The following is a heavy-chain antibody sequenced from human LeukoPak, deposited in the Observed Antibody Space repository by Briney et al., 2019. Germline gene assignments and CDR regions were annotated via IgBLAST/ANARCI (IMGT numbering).Heavy chain of an antibody. CDR2: IYYSGST. CDR1: GCSISSSSYY. Sequence: SETLSLTCTVSGCSISSSSYYWGWIRQPPGKGLEWIGSIYYSGSTYYNPSLKSRVTISVDTSKNQFSLKLSSVTAADTAVYYCARRSSGWYFFVYWYFDLWGRGTLVTVSS. V-gene: IGHV4-39*01. D-gene: IGHD6-19*01. J-gene: IGHJ2*01. CDR3: ARRSSGWYFFVYWYFDL.